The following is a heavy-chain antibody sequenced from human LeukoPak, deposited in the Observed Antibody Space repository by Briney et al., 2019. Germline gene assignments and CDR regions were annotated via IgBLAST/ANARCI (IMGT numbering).Heavy chain of an antibody. CDR2: ISSSGSTI. Sequence: GGSLRLSCAASGFTFSSYEMNWVRPAPGKGLEWVSYISSSGSTIYYADSVKGRFTISRDNAKNSLYLQMNSLRAEDTAVYYCARDFGVNYYYYYGMDVWGKGTTVTVSS. V-gene: IGHV3-48*03. CDR1: GFTFSSYE. D-gene: IGHD3-16*01. CDR3: ARDFGVNYYYYYGMDV. J-gene: IGHJ6*04.